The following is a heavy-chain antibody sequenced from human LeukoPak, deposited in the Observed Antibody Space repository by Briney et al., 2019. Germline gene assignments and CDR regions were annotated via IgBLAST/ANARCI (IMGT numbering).Heavy chain of an antibody. D-gene: IGHD3-9*01. V-gene: IGHV1-24*01. J-gene: IGHJ4*02. CDR1: GYTLTELS. CDR2: FDPEDGET. Sequence: RASVKVSCKVSGYTLTELSMHWVRQAPGKGLEWMGDFDPEDGETIYAQKFQGRVTMTEDTSTDTAYMELSSLRSEDTAVYYCATASPYDILTGYYRYWGQGTLVTVSS. CDR3: ATASPYDILTGYYRY.